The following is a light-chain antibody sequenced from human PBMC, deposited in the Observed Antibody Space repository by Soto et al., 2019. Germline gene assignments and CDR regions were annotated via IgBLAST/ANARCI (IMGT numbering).Light chain of an antibody. CDR1: SSDVGGYSY. CDR3: ASFTTSSTRV. J-gene: IGLJ1*01. CDR2: EVS. V-gene: IGLV2-14*01. Sequence: QSVLTQPPSASGSPGQSVAISCTGTSSDVGGYSYVSWYQQHPGKAPKLMIYEVSKRPSGVSNRFSGSKSGNTASLTISGLQAEDEADYYCASFTTSSTRVFGTGTKLTVL.